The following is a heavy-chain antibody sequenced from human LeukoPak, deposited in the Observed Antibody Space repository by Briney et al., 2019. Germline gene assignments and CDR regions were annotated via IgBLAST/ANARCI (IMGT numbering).Heavy chain of an antibody. J-gene: IGHJ6*03. CDR2: INPNSGGT. CDR3: ARDSSSSFWGPLGYYYMDV. CDR1: GYTFTGYY. V-gene: IGHV1-2*02. D-gene: IGHD6-6*01. Sequence: ASVKVSCKASGYTFTGYYIHWVRQAPGQGLEWMGWINPNSGGTNYAQKFQGRVTMTRDTSISTAYMELSRLRSDDTAVYYCARDSSSSFWGPLGYYYMDVWGKGTTVTVSS.